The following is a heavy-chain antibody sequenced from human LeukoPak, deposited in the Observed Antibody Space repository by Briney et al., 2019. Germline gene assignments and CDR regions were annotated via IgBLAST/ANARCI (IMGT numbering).Heavy chain of an antibody. J-gene: IGHJ6*02. D-gene: IGHD2-15*01. CDR2: ISAYNGNT. CDR3: ARDVEDIVVVVAAAYYYYGMDV. CDR1: GYTFTSYG. Sequence: GASVTVSCTASGYTFTSYGISWVRQAPGQGLEWMGWISAYNGNTNYAQKLQGRVTMTTDTSTSTAYMELRSLRSDDTAVYYCARDVEDIVVVVAAAYYYYGMDVWGQGTTVTVSS. V-gene: IGHV1-18*01.